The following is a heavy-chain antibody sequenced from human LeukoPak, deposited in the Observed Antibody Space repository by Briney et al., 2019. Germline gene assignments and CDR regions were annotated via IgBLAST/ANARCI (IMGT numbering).Heavy chain of an antibody. CDR2: IKTDGSNT. Sequence: TGGSLRLSCAASGFTFSTYWMHWVRQDPGKGLVCVSRIKTDGSNTYYADSVKGRFTISRDNAKNTLYLQMNSLRAGDTAVYYCARESYCSGGSCYSGRAFDIWGQGTMVTVSS. V-gene: IGHV3-74*01. J-gene: IGHJ3*02. D-gene: IGHD2-15*01. CDR3: ARESYCSGGSCYSGRAFDI. CDR1: GFTFSTYW.